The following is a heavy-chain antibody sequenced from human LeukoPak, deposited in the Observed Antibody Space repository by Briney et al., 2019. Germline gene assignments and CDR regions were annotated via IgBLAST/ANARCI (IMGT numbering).Heavy chain of an antibody. D-gene: IGHD3-16*01. CDR1: GFAFSAYG. V-gene: IGHV3-74*01. CDR3: VRDLILVWTPGDDFDF. CDR2: INEDATTI. Sequence: PGGSLRLSCAASGFAFSAYGMQWVRQAPGKGLEWVSRINEDATTITYADSVKGRFIISRDNSKKSLYLQMNNLRAEDTAVYYCVRDLILVWTPGDDFDFWGQGTLVIVSS. J-gene: IGHJ4*02.